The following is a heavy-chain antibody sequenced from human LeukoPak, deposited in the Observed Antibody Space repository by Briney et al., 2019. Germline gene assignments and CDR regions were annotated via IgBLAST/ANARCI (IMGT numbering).Heavy chain of an antibody. CDR2: PTPCGNIP. Sequence: GGPLTLSWAASGFPLNNYVMSWVRQARGKVLEEVSGPTPCGNIPSYADSVKGRFTISRDNSNNDLYLQMDSLRAADTALYYCAKDIWLVSSGFQTFDLWGQGTLVTVSS. V-gene: IGHV3-23*01. J-gene: IGHJ4*02. D-gene: IGHD3-22*01. CDR1: GFPLNNYV. CDR3: AKDIWLVSSGFQTFDL.